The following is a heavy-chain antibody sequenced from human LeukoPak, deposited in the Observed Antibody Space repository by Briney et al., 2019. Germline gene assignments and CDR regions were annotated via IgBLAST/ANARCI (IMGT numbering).Heavy chain of an antibody. CDR2: INPNSGGT. Sequence: GASVKVSCKASGYTFTGYYMHWVRQAPGQGLEWMGWINPNSGGTNYAQKFQGRVTMTRDTSISTAYMELSRLRSDDTAVYYCARVYGSSTSSIDYWGQGTLVTVSS. CDR1: GYTFTGYY. V-gene: IGHV1-2*02. D-gene: IGHD2-2*01. J-gene: IGHJ4*02. CDR3: ARVYGSSTSSIDY.